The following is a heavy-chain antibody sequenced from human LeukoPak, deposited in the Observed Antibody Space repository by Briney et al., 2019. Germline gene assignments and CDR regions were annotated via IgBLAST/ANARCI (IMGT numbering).Heavy chain of an antibody. Sequence: GGSLRLSCAASGFTFSGYAMNWVRQAPGKGLEWVSAISGSGGSTYCADSVKGRFTISRDNSKNTLYLQMNSLRAEDTAVYYCAKAAVITFGGVIVDFDYWGQGTLVTVSS. CDR2: ISGSGGST. CDR3: AKAAVITFGGVIVDFDY. CDR1: GFTFSGYA. V-gene: IGHV3-23*01. J-gene: IGHJ4*02. D-gene: IGHD3-16*02.